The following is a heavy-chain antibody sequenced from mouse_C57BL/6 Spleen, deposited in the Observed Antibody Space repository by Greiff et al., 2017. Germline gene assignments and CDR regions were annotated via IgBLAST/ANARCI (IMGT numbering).Heavy chain of an antibody. CDR2: IHPNSGST. CDR1: GYTFTSYW. V-gene: IGHV1-64*01. J-gene: IGHJ3*01. Sequence: VQLQQPGAELVKPGASVKLSCKASGYTFTSYWMHWVKQRPGQGLEWIGLIHPNSGSTNYNEKFKSKATLTVDKSSSTAYMQLSSLTSEDSAVYYCARANSAWFAYWGQGTLVTVSA. CDR3: ARANSAWFAY.